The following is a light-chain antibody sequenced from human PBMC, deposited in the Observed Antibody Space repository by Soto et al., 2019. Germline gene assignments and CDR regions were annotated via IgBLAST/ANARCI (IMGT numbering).Light chain of an antibody. CDR1: SSNIGSNY. V-gene: IGLV1-47*01. CDR2: RNN. J-gene: IGLJ1*01. Sequence: QSVLTQPPSASGTPGHRVTISCSGSSSNIGSNYVYWYQQLPGTAPKLLIYRNNQRPSGVPDRFSGSKSGTSASLAISGLRSEDEVDYYCAAWDDSLSVYYVFGTGTKVTVL. CDR3: AAWDDSLSVYYV.